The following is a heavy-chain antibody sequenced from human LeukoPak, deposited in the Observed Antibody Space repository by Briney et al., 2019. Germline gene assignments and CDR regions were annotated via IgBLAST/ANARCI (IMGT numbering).Heavy chain of an antibody. Sequence: GASVKVSCKAPGYTFTGYYMHWVRQAPGQGLEWMGWINPNSGGTNYAQKFQGRVTMTRDTSISTAYMELSRLRSDDTAVYYCARDGHGSGSYPLHYRDYYYYYGMDVWGQGTTVTVSS. V-gene: IGHV1-2*02. CDR1: GYTFTGYY. J-gene: IGHJ6*02. D-gene: IGHD3-10*01. CDR3: ARDGHGSGSYPLHYRDYYYYYGMDV. CDR2: INPNSGGT.